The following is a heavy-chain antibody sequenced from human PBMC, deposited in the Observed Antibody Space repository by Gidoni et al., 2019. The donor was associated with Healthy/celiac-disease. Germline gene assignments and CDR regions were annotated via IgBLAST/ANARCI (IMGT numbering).Heavy chain of an antibody. J-gene: IGHJ4*02. CDR2: INPNSGGT. CDR1: GYTFTGYY. V-gene: IGHV1-2*04. D-gene: IGHD6-13*01. Sequence: QVQLVQSGAEVKKPGASVKVSCKASGYTFTGYYMHWVRQAPGQGLEWMGWINPNSGGTNYAQKFQGWVTMTRDTSISTAYMELSRLRSDDTAVYYCARSAPFSSSSQVFDYWGQGTLVTVSS. CDR3: ARSAPFSSSSQVFDY.